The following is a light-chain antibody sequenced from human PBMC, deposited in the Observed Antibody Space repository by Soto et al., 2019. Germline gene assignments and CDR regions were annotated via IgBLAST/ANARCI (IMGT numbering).Light chain of an antibody. CDR1: SGSVSTSYY. CDR3: VLYMGSGIRV. V-gene: IGLV8-61*01. Sequence: QTVVTQEPSFSVSPGGTVTLTCGLRSGSVSTSYYPSWYQQTPGQAPRTLIFSTNTRASGVPDRFSGSILGNKAALTITGAQADDESDYYCVLYMGSGIRVFGGGTQLTVL. J-gene: IGLJ3*02. CDR2: STN.